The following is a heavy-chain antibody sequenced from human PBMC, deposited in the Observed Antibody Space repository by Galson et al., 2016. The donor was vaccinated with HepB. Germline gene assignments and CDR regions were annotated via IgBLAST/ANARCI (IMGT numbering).Heavy chain of an antibody. CDR3: ARDQRSSLDY. D-gene: IGHD6-19*01. J-gene: IGHJ4*02. V-gene: IGHV3-74*01. Sequence: SLRLSCAASGFTFSSHWMHWVRQAPGKGLVWVSRIDSDGSDIRYADSVRGRFTISRGNAKNTLYLQMNSLRAEDTAVYYCARDQRSSLDYWGQGTLVTVSS. CDR2: IDSDGSDI. CDR1: GFTFSSHW.